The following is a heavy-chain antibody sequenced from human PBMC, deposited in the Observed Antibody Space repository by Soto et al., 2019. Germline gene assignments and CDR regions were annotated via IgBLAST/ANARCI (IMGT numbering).Heavy chain of an antibody. CDR2: IYYSGST. V-gene: IGHV4-31*03. J-gene: IGHJ4*02. CDR1: GGSISSGGYY. D-gene: IGHD6-13*01. Sequence: QVQLQESGPGLVKPSQTLSLTCTVSGGSISSGGYYWSWIRQHPGKGREWIGYIYYSGSTYYNPSLKSRVTISVDTSKNQFFLKLSSVTAADTAVYYCARDRAGALYFDYWGQGTLVTVSS. CDR3: ARDRAGALYFDY.